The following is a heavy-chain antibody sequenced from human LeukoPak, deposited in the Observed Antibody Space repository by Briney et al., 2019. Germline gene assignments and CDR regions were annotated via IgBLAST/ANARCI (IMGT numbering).Heavy chain of an antibody. V-gene: IGHV3-15*01. D-gene: IGHD6-19*01. CDR1: GFTFSNAW. CDR3: TTAVAGPYNFDC. CDR2: IRTKTGGGTA. Sequence: GGSLRLSCAASGFTFSNAWMSWVRQAPGKGLEWLGRIRTKTGGGTADYAAPAKGRFTISRDDSKDTLYLQMNSLQMEDTAVYYCTTAVAGPYNFDCWGQGTLVTVSS. J-gene: IGHJ4*02.